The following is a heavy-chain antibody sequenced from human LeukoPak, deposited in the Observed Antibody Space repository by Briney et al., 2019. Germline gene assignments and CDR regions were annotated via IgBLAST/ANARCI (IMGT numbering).Heavy chain of an antibody. Sequence: GGSLRLSCAASGFTFSSYSMNWVRQAPGKGLEWVSSISSSSSYIYYADSVKGRFTISRDNAKNSLYLQMNSLRAEDTAVYYCARGGLAVAAPYYFDYWGQGTLVTVSS. D-gene: IGHD6-19*01. CDR1: GFTFSSYS. CDR3: ARGGLAVAAPYYFDY. J-gene: IGHJ4*02. V-gene: IGHV3-21*01. CDR2: ISSSSSYI.